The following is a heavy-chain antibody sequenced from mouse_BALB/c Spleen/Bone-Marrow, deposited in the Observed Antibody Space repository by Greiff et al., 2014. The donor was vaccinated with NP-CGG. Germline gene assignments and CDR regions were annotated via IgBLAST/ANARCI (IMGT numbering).Heavy chain of an antibody. V-gene: IGHV5-9-3*01. J-gene: IGHJ3*01. D-gene: IGHD2-4*01. CDR1: GFTFSSYA. CDR3: ARQYDYGGAWFAY. CDR2: ISSGGSYT. Sequence: DVHLVESGGGLVKPGGSLKLSCAASGFTFSSYAMSWVRQTPEKRLEWVATISSGGSYTYYPDSVKGRFTISRDNAKNTLYLQMSSLRSEDTAMYYCARQYDYGGAWFAYWGQGTLVTVSA.